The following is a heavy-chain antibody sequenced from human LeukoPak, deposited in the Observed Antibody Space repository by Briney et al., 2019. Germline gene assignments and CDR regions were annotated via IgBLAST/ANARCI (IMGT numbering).Heavy chain of an antibody. CDR1: GGSISSYY. Sequence: SETLSLTCIVSGGSISSYYWNWIRQPPGKGLEWIGFIYYSGSTNYNPSLKSRVTISVDTSKNQFSLKLSSVTAADTAVYYCAARDPNYYDSSGHSDYWGQGTLVTVSS. V-gene: IGHV4-59*01. CDR3: AARDPNYYDSSGHSDY. CDR2: IYYSGST. J-gene: IGHJ4*02. D-gene: IGHD3-22*01.